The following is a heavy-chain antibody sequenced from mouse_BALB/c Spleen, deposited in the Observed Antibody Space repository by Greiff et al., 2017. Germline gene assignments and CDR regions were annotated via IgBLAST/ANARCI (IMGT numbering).Heavy chain of an antibody. V-gene: IGHV5-17*02. D-gene: IGHD2-1*01. CDR3: ARYYGNSYFDV. CDR1: GFTFSSFG. Sequence: EVHLVESGGGLVQPGGSRKLSCAASGFTFSSFGMHWVRQAPEKGLEWVAYISSGSSTIYYADTVKGRFTISRDNPKNTLFLQMTSLRSEDTAMYYCARYYGNSYFDVWGAGTTVTVSS. CDR2: ISSGSSTI. J-gene: IGHJ1*01.